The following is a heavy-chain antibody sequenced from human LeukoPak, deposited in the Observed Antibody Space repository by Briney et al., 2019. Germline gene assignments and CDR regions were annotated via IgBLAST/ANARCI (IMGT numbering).Heavy chain of an antibody. V-gene: IGHV3-11*04. CDR2: ISSSGSTI. D-gene: IGHD3-10*01. J-gene: IGHJ4*02. Sequence: PGGSLRLSCAASGFTFSDYYMSWIRQAPGKGLEWVSYISSSGSTIYYADSVKGRFTISRDNAKNSLYLQMNSLRAEDTAVYYCAGRMLEDSGSLRDYRGQGTLVTVSS. CDR1: GFTFSDYY. CDR3: AGRMLEDSGSLRDY.